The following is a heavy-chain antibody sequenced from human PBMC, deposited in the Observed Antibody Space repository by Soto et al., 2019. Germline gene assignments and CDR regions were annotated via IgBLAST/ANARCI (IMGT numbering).Heavy chain of an antibody. CDR3: AAHGSIRNAATASYGSWSYYTQTPPDYYYYYMDV. CDR2: MNPNSGNT. J-gene: IGHJ6*03. V-gene: IGHV1-8*01. Sequence: ASVKVSCKASGYTFASYDINWVRQATGQGLEGMGWMNPNSGNTGYAQKFQGRVTMTRNTSISTAYMELSSLRSEDTAVYYCAAHGSIRNAATASYGSWSYYTQTPPDYYYYYMDVWGKGTTVTVSS. D-gene: IGHD3-10*01. CDR1: GYTFASYD.